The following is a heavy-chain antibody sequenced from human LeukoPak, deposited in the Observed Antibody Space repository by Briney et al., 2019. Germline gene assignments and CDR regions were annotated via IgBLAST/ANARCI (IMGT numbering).Heavy chain of an antibody. V-gene: IGHV3-30*02. CDR3: AKADYYDSSGYPH. J-gene: IGHJ4*02. CDR1: GFTFSTYG. CDR2: IRYDGRNK. Sequence: GGSLRLSCAASGFTFSTYGMHWVRQAPGKGLEWVAFIRYDGRNKYYADSVKGRFTISRDNSKNTLCLQMNSLRAEDTAVYYCAKADYYDSSGYPHWGQGTLVTVSS. D-gene: IGHD3-22*01.